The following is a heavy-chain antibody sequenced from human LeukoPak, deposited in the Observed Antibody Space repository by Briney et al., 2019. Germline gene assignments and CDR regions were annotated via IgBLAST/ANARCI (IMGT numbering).Heavy chain of an antibody. V-gene: IGHV3-33*01. D-gene: IGHD6-13*01. CDR1: GFTFSSYG. Sequence: GGSLRLSCAASGFTFSSYGMHWVRQAPGKGLEWVAVIWYDGSNKYYADSVKGRFTIFRDNSKNTLFLQVNSLRAEDTAVYYCARDYSSTYSAFDCWGQGTLVTVSS. J-gene: IGHJ4*02. CDR2: IWYDGSNK. CDR3: ARDYSSTYSAFDC.